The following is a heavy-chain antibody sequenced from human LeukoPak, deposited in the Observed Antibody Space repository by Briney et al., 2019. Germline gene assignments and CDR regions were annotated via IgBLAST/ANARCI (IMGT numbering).Heavy chain of an antibody. CDR2: INPNSGGT. D-gene: IGHD4-17*01. Sequence: GASVRVSFKASGYTFTVYYMHWVRQAPGQGREWMGWINPNSGGTNYAQKFQGRVTITADKSTSTAYMELSSLRSEDTAVYYCARDNWGRTHGDGPSGYYYYYYMDVWGKGTTVTVSS. J-gene: IGHJ6*03. V-gene: IGHV1-2*02. CDR3: ARDNWGRTHGDGPSGYYYYYYMDV. CDR1: GYTFTVYY.